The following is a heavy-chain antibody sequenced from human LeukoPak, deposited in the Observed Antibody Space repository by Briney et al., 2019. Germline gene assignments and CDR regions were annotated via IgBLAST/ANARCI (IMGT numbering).Heavy chain of an antibody. CDR3: AKGPGLIVAVVAAADAFDI. D-gene: IGHD2-15*01. J-gene: IGHJ3*02. Sequence: PGGSLRLSCAASGFIFSSYAMSWVRQAPGKGLEWVSAISGSGGSTYYADSVKGRFTISRDNSKNTLYLQMNSLRAEDTAVYYCAKGPGLIVAVVAAADAFDIWGQGTMVTVSS. CDR1: GFIFSSYA. CDR2: ISGSGGST. V-gene: IGHV3-23*01.